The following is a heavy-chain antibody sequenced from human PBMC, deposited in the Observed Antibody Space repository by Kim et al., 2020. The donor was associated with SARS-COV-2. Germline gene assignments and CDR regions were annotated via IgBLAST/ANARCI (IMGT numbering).Heavy chain of an antibody. CDR2: IIAYNGHT. V-gene: IGHV1-18*01. Sequence: ASVKVSCKASGYTFTSYGISWVRQAPGQGLEWMGRIIAYNGHTYYAQKPQGRVTMTTDTSTSTAYMELRSLRSDDTAVYYCARVGGPYYDILTGYYNVMGYWGQGTLVTVSS. CDR3: ARVGGPYYDILTGYYNVMGY. CDR1: GYTFTSYG. J-gene: IGHJ4*02. D-gene: IGHD3-9*01.